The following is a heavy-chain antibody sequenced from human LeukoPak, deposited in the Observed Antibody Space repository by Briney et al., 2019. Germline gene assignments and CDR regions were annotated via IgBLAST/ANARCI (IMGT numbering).Heavy chain of an antibody. CDR3: ARGASSGWWAD. CDR1: GGSISSGGYY. V-gene: IGHV4-30-2*01. Sequence: PSETLSLTCTVSGGSISSGGYYWSWIRQPPGKGLEWIGYIYHSGNAYSNPSLKGRVTISVDLSKNQFSLKLRSVTAADTAVYYCARGASSGWWADWGLGTLVTVSS. CDR2: IYHSGNA. J-gene: IGHJ4*02. D-gene: IGHD6-19*01.